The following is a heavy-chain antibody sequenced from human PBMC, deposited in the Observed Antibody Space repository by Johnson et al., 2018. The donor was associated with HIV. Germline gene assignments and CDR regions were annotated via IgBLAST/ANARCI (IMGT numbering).Heavy chain of an antibody. CDR1: GFTFSSYW. J-gene: IGHJ3*02. D-gene: IGHD3-22*01. Sequence: VQLVESGGGLVQPGGSLRLPCAASGFTFSSYWMSWVRQAPGKGLEWVANIKQDGSEKYYVDSVKGRFTISRDNAKNSLYLQMNSLRAEDTAVYYCARVAYYDSSGYLGVYAFDIWGQGTMVTVSS. V-gene: IGHV3-7*01. CDR2: IKQDGSEK. CDR3: ARVAYYDSSGYLGVYAFDI.